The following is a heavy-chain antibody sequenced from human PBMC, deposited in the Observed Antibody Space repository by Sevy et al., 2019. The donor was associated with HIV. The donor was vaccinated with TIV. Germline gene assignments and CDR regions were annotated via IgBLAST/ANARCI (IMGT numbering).Heavy chain of an antibody. CDR3: AKDGEDSSWYYYGMDV. Sequence: GGSLRLSCAASGFTFSSYGMYWVRQAPGKGLEWVAFIGFDGSNKYYADSVKGRFTISRDNSKNTRYLQMNSLRAEDTAVYYCAKDGEDSSWYYYGMDVWGQGTTVTVSS. J-gene: IGHJ6*02. CDR2: IGFDGSNK. V-gene: IGHV3-30*02. D-gene: IGHD3-10*01. CDR1: GFTFSSYG.